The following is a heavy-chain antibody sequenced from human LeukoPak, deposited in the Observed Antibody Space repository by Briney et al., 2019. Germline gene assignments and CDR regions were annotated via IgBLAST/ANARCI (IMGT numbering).Heavy chain of an antibody. J-gene: IGHJ4*02. CDR1: GFTFTSYA. D-gene: IGHD2-8*01. Sequence: GGSLRLSRIASGFTFTSYAMNWVRQAPGKGLEWVSGISGSNTYYAVSVKGRFTISRDSSKNTMHLQMNNLRAEDTAVYYCSKDDCVNGICYFDKWGQGTLVTVSS. CDR2: ISGSNT. V-gene: IGHV3-23*01. CDR3: SKDDCVNGICYFDK.